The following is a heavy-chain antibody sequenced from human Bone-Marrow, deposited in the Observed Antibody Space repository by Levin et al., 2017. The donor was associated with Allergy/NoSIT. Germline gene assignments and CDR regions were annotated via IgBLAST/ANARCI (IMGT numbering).Heavy chain of an antibody. CDR2: MYFSGTT. D-gene: IGHD3-16*01. J-gene: IGHJ5*02. Sequence: PSETLSLTCTVSGGSISSYYWSWIRQTPGKGLEYIAYMYFSGTTNYNPSLKSRVSISVDTSKNQFSLTLSSVTAADTAIYYCARVRGISWFDPWGQGTQVTVSS. V-gene: IGHV4-59*01. CDR3: ARVRGISWFDP. CDR1: GGSISSYY.